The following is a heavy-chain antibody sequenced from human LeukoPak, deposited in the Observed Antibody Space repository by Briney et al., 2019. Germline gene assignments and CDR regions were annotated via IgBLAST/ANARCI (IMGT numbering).Heavy chain of an antibody. CDR3: ARLPPSGSLGVTDAFDI. D-gene: IGHD3-3*01. J-gene: IGHJ3*02. Sequence: PSETLSLTCTVSGGTINNYYWTWTRQPPGKRLEWIGYMYYIGTTNYNPSFKSRVTMSVDPSKNQFSLQLTSVTLADTAVYYCARLPPSGSLGVTDAFDIWGQGTMVTVSS. CDR2: MYYIGTT. V-gene: IGHV4-59*01. CDR1: GGTINNYY.